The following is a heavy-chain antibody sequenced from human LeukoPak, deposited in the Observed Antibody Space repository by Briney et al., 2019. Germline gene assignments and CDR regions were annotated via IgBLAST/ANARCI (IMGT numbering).Heavy chain of an antibody. CDR2: INPNSGGT. J-gene: IGHJ5*02. CDR1: GYTFTGYY. V-gene: IGHV1-2*02. Sequence: ASVNVSCKASGYTFTGYYMHGLRQAPGQGRAWMGWINPNSGGTNYAQKFQGRVTMTRDTSISTAYMELSRLRSDDTAVYYCARATGFGVVIKGFDPWGQGTLVTVSS. CDR3: ARATGFGVVIKGFDP. D-gene: IGHD3-3*01.